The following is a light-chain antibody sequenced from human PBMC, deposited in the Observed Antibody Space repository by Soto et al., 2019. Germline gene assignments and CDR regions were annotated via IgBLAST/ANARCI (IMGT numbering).Light chain of an antibody. V-gene: IGLV2-14*03. J-gene: IGLJ1*01. CDR1: SSDVGGSDF. CDR2: DVN. CDR3: SLYTSGSTV. Sequence: QSALTQPASVSGSPGQSITISCTGTSSDVGGSDFVSWYQQHPGKAPKLMIYDVNNRPSGVSSRFSGSKSGNTASLTISGHQAEDDADYYCSLYTSGSTVFGTGTKLTVL.